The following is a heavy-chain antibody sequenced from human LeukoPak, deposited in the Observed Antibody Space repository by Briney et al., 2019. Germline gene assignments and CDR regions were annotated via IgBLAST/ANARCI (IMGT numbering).Heavy chain of an antibody. D-gene: IGHD3-10*01. CDR3: ARDSIDITIVRGVIRRFDP. V-gene: IGHV7-4-1*02. CDR1: GYTFTSYA. CDR2: MNTNTGNP. J-gene: IGHJ5*02. Sequence: ASVKVSCKASGYTFTSYAMNWVRQAPGQGLEWMGWMNTNTGNPTYAQGFTGRFVFSLDTSVSTAYLQISSLKAEDTAVYYCARDSIDITIVRGVIRRFDPWGQGTLVTVSS.